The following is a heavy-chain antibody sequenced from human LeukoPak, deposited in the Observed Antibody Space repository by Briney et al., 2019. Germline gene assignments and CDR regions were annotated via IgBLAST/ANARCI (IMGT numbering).Heavy chain of an antibody. Sequence: GGSLRLSCAASGFTFSSYAMSWVRQSPGQGLEWVSAISGGGGSTYYAYYTDSVKGRFTISRDNSKNTPYLQMNSLRAEDTAVYFCAKFNDILTGYFDYWGQGTLVTVSS. J-gene: IGHJ4*02. CDR2: ISGGGGST. CDR3: AKFNDILTGYFDY. V-gene: IGHV3-23*01. D-gene: IGHD3-9*01. CDR1: GFTFSSYA.